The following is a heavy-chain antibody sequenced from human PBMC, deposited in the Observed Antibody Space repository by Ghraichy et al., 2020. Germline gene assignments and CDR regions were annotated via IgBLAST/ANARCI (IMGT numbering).Heavy chain of an antibody. CDR3: ATSPLLGYSSSWYNYFDY. Sequence: ASVKVSCKVSGYTLTELSMHWVRQAPGKGLEWMGGFDPEDGETIYAQKFQGRVTMTEDTSTDTAYMELSSLRSEDTAVYYCATSPLLGYSSSWYNYFDYWGQGTLVTVSS. J-gene: IGHJ4*02. V-gene: IGHV1-24*01. CDR1: GYTLTELS. D-gene: IGHD6-13*01. CDR2: FDPEDGET.